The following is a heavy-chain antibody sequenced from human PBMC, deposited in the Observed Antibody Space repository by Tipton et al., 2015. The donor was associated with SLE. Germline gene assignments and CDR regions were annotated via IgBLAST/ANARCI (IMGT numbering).Heavy chain of an antibody. Sequence: LSLTCAVYGGSFSGYYWSWIRQTPGKGLEWIGEINHSGSTNYNPSLKSRVTISVDTSKNQFSLKLSSVTAAETAVYYCARGFTIVRGLFDYWGQGTLVTVSS. J-gene: IGHJ4*02. V-gene: IGHV4-34*01. D-gene: IGHD3-10*01. CDR3: ARGFTIVRGLFDY. CDR1: GGSFSGYY. CDR2: INHSGST.